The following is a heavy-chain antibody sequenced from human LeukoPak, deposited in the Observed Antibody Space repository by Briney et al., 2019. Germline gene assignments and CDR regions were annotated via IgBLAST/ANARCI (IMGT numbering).Heavy chain of an antibody. CDR2: ISGSGGSI. CDR1: GFTFSSYA. D-gene: IGHD5-24*01. J-gene: IGHJ4*02. Sequence: GGSLRLSCAASGFTFSSYAMSGVRQAPGKGLEWVSAISGSGGSIYYAAPVKGRFITSRDNSNNTLYLQMNSLRAEDTAVYYCAKDRGFVEMEVPFDYWGQGTLVTVPS. CDR3: AKDRGFVEMEVPFDY. V-gene: IGHV3-23*01.